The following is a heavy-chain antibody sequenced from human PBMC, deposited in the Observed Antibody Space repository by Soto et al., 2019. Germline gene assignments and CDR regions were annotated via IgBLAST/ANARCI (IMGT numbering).Heavy chain of an antibody. CDR2: ISSSSSYI. V-gene: IGHV3-21*01. Sequence: EVQLVETGGALVKPGGSLRLSCAASGFTFSSYSMNWVRQAPGKGLEWVSSISSSSSYIYYADSVKGRFTISRDNAKNSLYLQMNSLRAEDTAVYYCARDEGPGRIAVAGVAFDIWGQGTMVTVSS. CDR3: ARDEGPGRIAVAGVAFDI. CDR1: GFTFSSYS. J-gene: IGHJ3*02. D-gene: IGHD6-19*01.